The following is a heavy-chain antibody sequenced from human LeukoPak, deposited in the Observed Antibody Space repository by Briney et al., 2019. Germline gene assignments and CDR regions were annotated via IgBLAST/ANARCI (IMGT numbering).Heavy chain of an antibody. CDR1: GFTFSSYS. CDR2: ISSSSSYI. D-gene: IGHD4-23*01. J-gene: IGHJ4*02. CDR3: ARDLDYGGRSNFDH. Sequence: PGGSLRLSCAASGFTFSSYSMNWVRQAPGKGLEWVSSISSSSSYIYYADSVKGRFTISRDNAKNTLYLQMNSLRAEDTAVYYCARDLDYGGRSNFDHWGQGTLVTVSS. V-gene: IGHV3-21*01.